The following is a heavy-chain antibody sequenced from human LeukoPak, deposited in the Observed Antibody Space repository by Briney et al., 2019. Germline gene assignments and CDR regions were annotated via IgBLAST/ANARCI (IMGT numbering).Heavy chain of an antibody. V-gene: IGHV4-34*01. CDR2: INHSGST. CDR3: AARITMVRGGDSDAFDI. Sequence: SETLSLTCAVYGGSFGGYYWSWIRQPPGKGLEWIGEINHSGSTNYNPSLKSRVTISVDTSKNQFSLKLSSVTAADTAVYYCAARITMVRGGDSDAFDIWGQGTMVTVSS. D-gene: IGHD3-10*01. J-gene: IGHJ3*02. CDR1: GGSFGGYY.